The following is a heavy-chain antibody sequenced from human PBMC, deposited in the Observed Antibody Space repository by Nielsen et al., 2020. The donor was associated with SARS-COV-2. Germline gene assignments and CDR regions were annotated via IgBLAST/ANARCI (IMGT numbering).Heavy chain of an antibody. CDR2: ISYDGSNK. CDR3: ARDRTPYGDYVDYFED. J-gene: IGHJ4*02. V-gene: IGHV3-30*03. Sequence: GGSLRLSCAASGFTFSRYGMHWVRQAPGKGLEWVAVISYDGSNKYYADSVKGRFTISRHNYYNKLLLQMNSLRGEDTAVYYCARDRTPYGDYVDYFEDWGQGTLVTVSS. CDR1: GFTFSRYG. D-gene: IGHD4-17*01.